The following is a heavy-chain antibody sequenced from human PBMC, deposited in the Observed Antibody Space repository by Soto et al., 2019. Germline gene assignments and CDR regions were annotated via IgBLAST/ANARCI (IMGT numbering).Heavy chain of an antibody. Sequence: SETLSLTCTVSGGSISSGDYYWSWIRQPPGKGLEWIGYIYYSGSTYYNPSLKSRVTISVDTSKNQFSLKLSSVTAADTAVYYCARVHAYRSRYTWFDPRGQGTLVTVSS. CDR2: IYYSGST. CDR3: ARVHAYRSRYTWFDP. D-gene: IGHD3-10*01. V-gene: IGHV4-30-4*01. J-gene: IGHJ5*02. CDR1: GGSISSGDYY.